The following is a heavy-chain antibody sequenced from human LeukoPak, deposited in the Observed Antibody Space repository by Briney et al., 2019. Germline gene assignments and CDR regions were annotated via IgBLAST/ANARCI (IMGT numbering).Heavy chain of an antibody. CDR2: IIPIFGAA. J-gene: IGHJ6*02. Sequence: HGASVTVSCKASGGTFSSYAISWVRQAPGQGLEWMGGIIPIFGAANYAQKFQGRVTITADESTSTAYMELSSLRSEDTAVYYCARLMATMVYYYYGMDVWGQGTTVTVSS. CDR3: ARLMATMVYYYYGMDV. V-gene: IGHV1-69*13. CDR1: GGTFSSYA. D-gene: IGHD5-12*01.